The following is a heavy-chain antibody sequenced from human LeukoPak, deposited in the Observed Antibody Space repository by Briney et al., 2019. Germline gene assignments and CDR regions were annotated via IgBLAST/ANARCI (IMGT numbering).Heavy chain of an antibody. Sequence: GGSLRLSCAASGFTFSSYGMHWVRQAPGKGLEWVAFIRYDGSNKYYADSVKGRFTISRDNSKNTLYLQMNSLRAEDTAVYYCATKGVGYIAARYYWGQGTLVTVSS. D-gene: IGHD6-6*01. CDR3: ATKGVGYIAARYY. J-gene: IGHJ4*02. V-gene: IGHV3-30*02. CDR2: IRYDGSNK. CDR1: GFTFSSYG.